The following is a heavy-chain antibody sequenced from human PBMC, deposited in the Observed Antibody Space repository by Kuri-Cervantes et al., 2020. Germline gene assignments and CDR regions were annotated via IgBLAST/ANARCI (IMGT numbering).Heavy chain of an antibody. J-gene: IGHJ3*02. CDR1: GFTFSDYY. Sequence: GGSLRLSCAASGFTFSDYYMSWIRQAPGKGLEWVSYISSSGSTIYYADSVKGRFTISRDNAKNSLYLQMNSLRAEDTAVYYCARGHELLWFGEPIWGDAFDIWGQGTMVTVSS. D-gene: IGHD3-10*01. V-gene: IGHV3-11*01. CDR2: ISSSGSTI. CDR3: ARGHELLWFGEPIWGDAFDI.